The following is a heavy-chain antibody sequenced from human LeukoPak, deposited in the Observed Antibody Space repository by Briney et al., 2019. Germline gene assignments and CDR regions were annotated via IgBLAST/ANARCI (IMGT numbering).Heavy chain of an antibody. V-gene: IGHV4-39*01. Sequence: PSETLSLTCTVSGGSISSTIYYWGWIRQPPGTGLEWIGNIYYSGSTYYNPSLKSRVTISVDTSKNQFSLKLSSVTAADTAVYYCASAGSYHNLFDYWGQGTLVTVSS. D-gene: IGHD3-10*01. J-gene: IGHJ4*02. CDR2: IYYSGST. CDR1: GGSISSTIYY. CDR3: ASAGSYHNLFDY.